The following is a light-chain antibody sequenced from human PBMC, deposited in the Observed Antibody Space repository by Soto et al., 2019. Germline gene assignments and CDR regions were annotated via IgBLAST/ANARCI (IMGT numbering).Light chain of an antibody. J-gene: IGKJ1*01. V-gene: IGKV1-27*01. CDR3: QKYDTSPQT. CDR2: AAS. CDR1: QGITDY. Sequence: DIQMTQSPSSLSASVGDTVTITCRASQGITDYLAWYQQRRGRVPRLLIYAASTLHTGVPSRFSGTGARTDFTLTISSLQPEDVATYYCQKYDTSPQTVGPGTKVEIK.